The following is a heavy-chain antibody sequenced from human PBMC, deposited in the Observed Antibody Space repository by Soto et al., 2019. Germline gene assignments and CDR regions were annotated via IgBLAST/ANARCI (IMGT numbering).Heavy chain of an antibody. CDR1: GFTFSSYS. D-gene: IGHD6-19*01. CDR3: ARTLSPGIAVARSHDY. J-gene: IGHJ4*02. Sequence: GGSLRLSCAASGFTFSSYSMNWVRQAPGKGLEWVSSISSSSSYIYYADSVKGRFTISRDNAKNSLYLQMNSLRAEDTAVYYCARTLSPGIAVARSHDYWGQGTLVTVSS. V-gene: IGHV3-21*01. CDR2: ISSSSSYI.